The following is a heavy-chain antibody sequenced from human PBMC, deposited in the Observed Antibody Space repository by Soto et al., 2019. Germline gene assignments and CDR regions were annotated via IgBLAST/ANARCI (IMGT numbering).Heavy chain of an antibody. D-gene: IGHD4-4*01. Sequence: QLQLQESGSGLVKPSQTLSLTCAVSGGSISSGGYSWSWIRQPPGKGLEGIGYIYHSGSTYYNPSLKRRVTISVDRSKNQFYLKLSSVTAADTAVYYCARDYSNFLGMDVWGQGTTVTVSS. CDR3: ARDYSNFLGMDV. CDR2: IYHSGST. CDR1: GGSISSGGYS. V-gene: IGHV4-30-2*01. J-gene: IGHJ6*02.